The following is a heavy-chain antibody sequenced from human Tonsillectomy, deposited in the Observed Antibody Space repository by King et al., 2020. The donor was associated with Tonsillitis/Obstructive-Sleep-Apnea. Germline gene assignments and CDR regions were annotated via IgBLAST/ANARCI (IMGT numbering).Heavy chain of an antibody. CDR2: SKGKIDGGTT. CDR3: TTDTGDSACDK. J-gene: IGHJ4*02. Sequence: EVQLVQSGGGLVKPGGSLRLSCAVSGFTLTNAWMNWVRQAPGKGLEWVGRSKGKIDGGTTDYAAPLKVSFTISRDDSKNTLYLQMSGLKYEDTSIYYCTTDTGDSACDKWGQGTLVTVSS. V-gene: IGHV3-15*01. D-gene: IGHD4-17*01. CDR1: GFTLTNAW.